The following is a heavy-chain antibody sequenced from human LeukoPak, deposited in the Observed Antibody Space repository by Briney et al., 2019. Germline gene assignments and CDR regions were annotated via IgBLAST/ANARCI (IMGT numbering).Heavy chain of an antibody. CDR2: INHSGST. Sequence: SETLSLTCTVSGGSMSSSGYYWGSIRQPPGKGLEWIGEINHSGSTNYNPSLKSRVTISVDTSKNQISLKLSSVTAADTAVYYCASGRPLLMDVWGKGTTVTVSS. J-gene: IGHJ6*03. V-gene: IGHV4-39*07. CDR3: ASGRPLLMDV. CDR1: GGSMSSSGYY.